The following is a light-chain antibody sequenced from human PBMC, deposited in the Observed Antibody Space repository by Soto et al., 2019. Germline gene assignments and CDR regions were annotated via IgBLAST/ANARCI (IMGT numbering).Light chain of an antibody. Sequence: LTQPPSMSGTPGQRVTISCSGSRSNIGGNAVTWYQQVPGTAPKLLIYANDQRPSGVSDRFSGSKSATSASLAISGLQSEDEADYYCAVWDDNLKGLFGGGTQLTVL. V-gene: IGLV1-44*01. CDR1: RSNIGGNA. CDR2: AND. J-gene: IGLJ2*01. CDR3: AVWDDNLKGL.